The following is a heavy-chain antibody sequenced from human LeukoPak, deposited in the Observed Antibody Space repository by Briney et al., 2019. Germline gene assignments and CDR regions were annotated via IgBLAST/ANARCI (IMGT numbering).Heavy chain of an antibody. CDR3: ARGRSPRLRTFIAAAGIAVDY. CDR2: IYYSGST. Sequence: SQTLSLTCTVSGGSISSGGYYWSWIRQHPGKGLEWIGYIYYSGSTYYNPSLKSRVTISVDTSKNQFSLKLSSVTAADTAVYYCARGRSPRLRTFIAAAGIAVDYWGQGTLVTVSS. J-gene: IGHJ4*02. CDR1: GGSISSGGYY. D-gene: IGHD6-13*01. V-gene: IGHV4-31*03.